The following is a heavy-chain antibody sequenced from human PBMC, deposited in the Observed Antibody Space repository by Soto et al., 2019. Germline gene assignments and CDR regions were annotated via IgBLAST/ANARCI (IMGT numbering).Heavy chain of an antibody. D-gene: IGHD5-12*01. V-gene: IGHV4-39*07. Sequence: PSETLSLTCTVSGGSISSSSYYWGWVRQPPGKGLEWIGSIYYSGSTYYNPSLKSRVTTSLDTSKNQFSLRLISVTAADTAKYFCAREGNLGRWLQPLDFWGQGTLVTVS. CDR1: GGSISSSSYY. J-gene: IGHJ4*02. CDR3: AREGNLGRWLQPLDF. CDR2: IYYSGST.